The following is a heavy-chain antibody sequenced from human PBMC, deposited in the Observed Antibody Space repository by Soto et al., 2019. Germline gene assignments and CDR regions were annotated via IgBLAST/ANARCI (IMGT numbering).Heavy chain of an antibody. CDR3: ARSSQYSYDSSEGNFDS. J-gene: IGHJ4*02. CDR1: GASISRYY. CDR2: LYNTGST. Sequence: PSETLSLTCTVSGASISRYYWSWIRQSPGKGLEWIGYLYNTGSTIYNPSLKSRVAISVDTSKNQFSLKMNSVTAADTAVYYCARSSQYSYDSSEGNFDSWGRGTLVTVSS. D-gene: IGHD3-22*01. V-gene: IGHV4-59*12.